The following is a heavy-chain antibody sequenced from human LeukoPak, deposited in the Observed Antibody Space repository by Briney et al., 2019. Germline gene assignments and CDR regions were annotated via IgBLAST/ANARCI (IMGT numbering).Heavy chain of an antibody. CDR1: GFTFSGYI. V-gene: IGHV3-30*02. CDR2: IRYDESEK. D-gene: IGHD4-11*01. J-gene: IGHJ3*01. CDR3: AKAYSTYSFGYPDAFDL. Sequence: GGSLRLSCAASGFTFSGYIMNWVRQAPGKGLEWVTFIRYDESEKYYVDSVKGRFSVSRDNFKSTLYLQMSSLRVEDTARYYCAKAYSTYSFGYPDAFDLWGHGTMVIVSS.